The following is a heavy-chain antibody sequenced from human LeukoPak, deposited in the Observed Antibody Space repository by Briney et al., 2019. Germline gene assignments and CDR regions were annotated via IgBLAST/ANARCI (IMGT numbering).Heavy chain of an antibody. CDR2: IYYSGST. V-gene: IGHV4-59*01. J-gene: IGHJ6*04. CDR1: GGSISSYY. CDR3: ARGPSGEYQLLSAYYYGMDV. Sequence: SETLSLTCTVSGGSISSYYWSWIRQPPGKGLEWIGYIYYSGSTNYNPSLKCRVTISVDTSKNQFSLKLSSVTAADTAVYYCARGPSGEYQLLSAYYYGMDVWGKGTTVTVSS. D-gene: IGHD2-2*01.